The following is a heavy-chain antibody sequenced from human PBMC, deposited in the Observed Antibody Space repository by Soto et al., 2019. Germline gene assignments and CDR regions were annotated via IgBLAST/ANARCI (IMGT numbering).Heavy chain of an antibody. J-gene: IGHJ6*02. CDR2: ISWNSGDI. CDR1: GFTFDDYA. CDR3: AKDAIHVLLGYTYGAGGMDV. Sequence: SLKISCAASGFTFDDYAMHWVRLAPGKGLEWVSGISWNSGDIYYADSVKGRFTISRDNAKNSLYLQMNSLRPDDTAMYYCAKDAIHVLLGYTYGAGGMDVWGQGTTVTVSS. V-gene: IGHV3-9*01. D-gene: IGHD5-18*01.